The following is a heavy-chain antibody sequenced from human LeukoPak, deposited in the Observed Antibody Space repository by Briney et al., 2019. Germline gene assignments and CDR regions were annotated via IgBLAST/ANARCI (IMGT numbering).Heavy chain of an antibody. D-gene: IGHD3-10*01. V-gene: IGHV4-59*01. CDR2: IYYSGST. J-gene: IGHJ4*02. CDR3: ARGFMRGVLDY. Sequence: SETLSLTCTVSGGSISSYYWSWVRQPPGKGLEWIGYIYYSGSTNYNPSLKSRVTISVDTSKNHSSLKLSSVTAADTAVYYCARGFMRGVLDYWGQGTLVTVSS. CDR1: GGSISSYY.